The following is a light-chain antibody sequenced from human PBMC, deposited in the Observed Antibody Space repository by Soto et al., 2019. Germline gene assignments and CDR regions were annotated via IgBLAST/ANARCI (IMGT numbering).Light chain of an antibody. CDR1: HGVSSSF. V-gene: IGKV3-20*01. CDR3: QQYGTLPWT. CDR2: GTS. J-gene: IGKJ1*01. Sequence: EIVFTQSPATLSLSPGERATLSCRASHGVSSSFVAWFQHKPGQAPRLLISGTSSGATGIPARFSGSGSGTDFTLTINGLESEDFAMYFCQQYGTLPWTFGQGTKVDIK.